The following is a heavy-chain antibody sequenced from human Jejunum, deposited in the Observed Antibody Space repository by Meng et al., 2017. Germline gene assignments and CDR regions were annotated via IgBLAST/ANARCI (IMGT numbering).Heavy chain of an antibody. V-gene: IGHV1-69*06. J-gene: IGHJ4*02. CDR2: IIPISGTT. CDR1: GGTFTSYA. Sequence: LQQVQDGVRETKPGSQVKVSCKTSGGTFTSYAITWVRQAPGQGLEWMGGIIPISGTTKYAQKLQGRVTITADTSTSTAYMELSSLTSEDTAVYYCARGAVDFDYWGQGTLVTVSS. CDR3: ARGAVDFDY.